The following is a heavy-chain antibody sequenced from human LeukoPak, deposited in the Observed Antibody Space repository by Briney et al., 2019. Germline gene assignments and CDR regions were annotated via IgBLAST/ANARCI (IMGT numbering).Heavy chain of an antibody. V-gene: IGHV4-34*01. D-gene: IGHD3-3*01. CDR2: INHSGST. Sequence: SETLSLTCAVYGGSFSGYYWSWIRQPPGKGLEWIGEINHSGSTDYNPSLKSRVTISVDTSKNQFSLKLSSVTAADTAVYYCARVGPPNFWSGYLSGYFDYWGQGTLVTVSS. J-gene: IGHJ4*02. CDR1: GGSFSGYY. CDR3: ARVGPPNFWSGYLSGYFDY.